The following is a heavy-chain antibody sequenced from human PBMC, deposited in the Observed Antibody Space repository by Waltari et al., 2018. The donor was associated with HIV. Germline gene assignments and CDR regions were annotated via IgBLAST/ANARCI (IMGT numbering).Heavy chain of an antibody. V-gene: IGHV4-39*01. D-gene: IGHD3-10*01. Sequence: QLQLQESGPGLVKPSETLSLTCTVSGGSISSSSYYWGWIRQPPGKGLEWIGSIYYSGSTYYNPSLKSRVTISVDTSKNQFSLKLSSVTAADTAVYYCARSATGAMVRGVTLVFDLWGRGTLVTVSS. CDR2: IYYSGST. CDR3: ARSATGAMVRGVTLVFDL. J-gene: IGHJ2*01. CDR1: GGSISSSSYY.